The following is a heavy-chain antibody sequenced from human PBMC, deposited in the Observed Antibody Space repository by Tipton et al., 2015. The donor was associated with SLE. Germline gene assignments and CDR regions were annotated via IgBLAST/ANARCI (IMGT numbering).Heavy chain of an antibody. J-gene: IGHJ4*02. CDR1: GFTFSDYY. D-gene: IGHD3-3*01. CDR3: ARDSGGYYPYFDY. V-gene: IGHV3-11*04. CDR2: ISSSGSTI. Sequence: SPRLSCAASGFTFSDYYMSWIRQAPGKGLEWVSYISSSGSTIYYADSVKGRFTISRDNAKNSLYLQMNSLRAEDTAVYYCARDSGGYYPYFDYWGQGTLVTVSS.